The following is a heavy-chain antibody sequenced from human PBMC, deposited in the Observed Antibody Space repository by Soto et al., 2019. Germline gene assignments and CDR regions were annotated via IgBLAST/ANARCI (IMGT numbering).Heavy chain of an antibody. D-gene: IGHD4-17*01. CDR3: ARDHDGDYTSSY. CDR2: IIPIFGTA. V-gene: IGHV1-69*13. J-gene: IGHJ4*02. CDR1: GGTFSSYA. Sequence: SVKVSCKASGGTFSSYAISWVRQAPGQGLEWMGGIIPIFGTANYAQKFQGRVTITADESTSTAYMELSSLRSEDTAVYYCARDHDGDYTSSYWGQGTLVTVSS.